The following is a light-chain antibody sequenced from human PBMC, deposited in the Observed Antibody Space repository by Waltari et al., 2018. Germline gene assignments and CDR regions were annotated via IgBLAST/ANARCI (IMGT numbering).Light chain of an antibody. CDR2: VYSDGSH. J-gene: IGLJ2*01. CDR3: QTWGTGTVV. CDR1: SGHSHPA. V-gene: IGLV4-69*01. Sequence: QVVLTQSPSATASPGASAKLTCTPSSGHSHPANARPQQQPEKGPRYLMTVYSDGSHNKGDGIPDRFSGSSSGAERYLIISSLQSEDEADYYCQTWGTGTVVFGGGTKLTVL.